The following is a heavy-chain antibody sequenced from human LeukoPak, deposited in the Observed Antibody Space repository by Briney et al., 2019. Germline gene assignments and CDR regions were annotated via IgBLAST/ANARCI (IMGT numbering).Heavy chain of an antibody. CDR1: GFTFSSYG. J-gene: IGHJ6*02. CDR2: ISYDGSNK. CDR3: AKDLVAAAGTAYYYGMDV. Sequence: SGRSLRLSCAASGFTFSSYGMHWVRQAPGKGLEWVAVISYDGSNKYYADSVKGRFTISRDNSKNTLYLQMNSLRAEDTAVYYCAKDLVAAAGTAYYYGMDVWGQGTTVTVSS. V-gene: IGHV3-30*18. D-gene: IGHD6-13*01.